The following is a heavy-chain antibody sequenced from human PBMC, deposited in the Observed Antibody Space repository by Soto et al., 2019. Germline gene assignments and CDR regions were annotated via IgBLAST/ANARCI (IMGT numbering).Heavy chain of an antibody. D-gene: IGHD2-2*01. Sequence: GGSLRLSCAASGFTFSSYGLHWVRQAPGKGLEWVAVISYDGNTKFYADSVKGRFTISRDNAKNSLYLQMNSLRAEDTAVYYCASPIGYCSSTSCYPDYYYYGMDVWGQGTTVTVSS. V-gene: IGHV3-30*03. CDR1: GFTFSSYG. J-gene: IGHJ6*02. CDR2: ISYDGNTK. CDR3: ASPIGYCSSTSCYPDYYYYGMDV.